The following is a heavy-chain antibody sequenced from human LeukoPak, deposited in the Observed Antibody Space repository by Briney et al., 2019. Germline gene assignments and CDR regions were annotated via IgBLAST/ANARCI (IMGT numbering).Heavy chain of an antibody. D-gene: IGHD6-13*01. J-gene: IGHJ4*02. CDR1: GFTLSIYW. Sequence: GGSLRLSCAASGFTLSIYWMHWVRQDPGKGLVWVSLVSSDGITRTYADSVKGRFTISRDIAKNTLYLQMNSLRAEDTAVYYCAKEQIGIAAAGTFDYWGQGTLVTVSS. CDR2: VSSDGITR. V-gene: IGHV3-74*01. CDR3: AKEQIGIAAAGTFDY.